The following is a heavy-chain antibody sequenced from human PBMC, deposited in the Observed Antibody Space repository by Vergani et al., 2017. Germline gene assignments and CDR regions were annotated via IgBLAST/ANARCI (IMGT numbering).Heavy chain of an antibody. CDR2: ISAYNGNT. Sequence: QVQLVQSGAEVKKPGSSVKVSCKASENTFSSYPFSWVRQAPGQGLEWMGWISAYNGNTNYAQKLQGRVTMTTDTSTSTAYMELRSMRSEDAAVYYCACPVYYYDSSSDHYYFDYWGQGTLVTVSS. CDR3: ACPVYYYDSSSDHYYFDY. J-gene: IGHJ4*02. D-gene: IGHD3-22*01. V-gene: IGHV1-18*04. CDR1: ENTFSSYP.